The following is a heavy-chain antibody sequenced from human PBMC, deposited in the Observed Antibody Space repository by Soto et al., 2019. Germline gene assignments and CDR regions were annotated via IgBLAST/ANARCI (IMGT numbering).Heavy chain of an antibody. CDR1: GYSFTDYW. CDR2: IDPSDSYI. Sequence: RGESLKISCQGSGYSFTDYWINWVRQMPGKGLEWMGRIDPSDSYINYSPSFQGHVTISADNSVNTAYLQWRGLKASDTAMYHCTRSRSLLDAFDIWGQGTMVTVSS. CDR3: TRSRSLLDAFDI. V-gene: IGHV5-10-1*01. J-gene: IGHJ3*02. D-gene: IGHD3-10*01.